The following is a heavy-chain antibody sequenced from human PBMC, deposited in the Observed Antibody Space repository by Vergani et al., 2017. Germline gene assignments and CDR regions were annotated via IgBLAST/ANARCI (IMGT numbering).Heavy chain of an antibody. V-gene: IGHV3-20*04. CDR3: ARERNAYYDFWSGYYTQYYFDY. CDR1: GFTFDDSG. D-gene: IGHD3-3*01. J-gene: IGHJ4*02. CDR2: INWNGGST. Sequence: EVQLVESGGGVVRPGGSLRLSCAASGFTFDDSGMSWVRQAPGKGLEWVSGINWNGGSTGYADSVKGRFTISRDNAENSLYLQMNSLRAEDTALYYCARERNAYYDFWSGYYTQYYFDYWGQGTLVTVSS.